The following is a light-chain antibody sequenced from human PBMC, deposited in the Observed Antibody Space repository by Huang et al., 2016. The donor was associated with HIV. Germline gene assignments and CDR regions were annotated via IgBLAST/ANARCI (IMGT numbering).Light chain of an antibody. J-gene: IGKJ1*01. Sequence: DIQMTQSPSSLSASVGDRVTITCRASQPINNYLNWYQQKPGKDPKCLIYAASSLQSGVPSTFSGSGSGTDFTLIISSLQPEDFVTYYCQQSYSTPRTFGQGTKVEIK. CDR3: QQSYSTPRT. CDR1: QPINNY. V-gene: IGKV1-39*01. CDR2: AAS.